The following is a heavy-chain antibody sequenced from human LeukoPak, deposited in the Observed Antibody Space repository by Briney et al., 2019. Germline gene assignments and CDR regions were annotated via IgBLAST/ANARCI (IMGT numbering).Heavy chain of an antibody. CDR3: ARDRKLDTAMAPYNWFDP. CDR2: IYHSGST. Sequence: SGTLSLTCAVSGGSISSTNWWSWVRQPPGKGLEWIGEIYHSGSTNYNPSLKSRVTISVDKSKNHLSLKLSSVTAADTAVYYCARDRKLDTAMAPYNWFDPWGQGTLVTVSS. CDR1: GGSISSTNW. D-gene: IGHD5-18*01. J-gene: IGHJ5*02. V-gene: IGHV4-4*02.